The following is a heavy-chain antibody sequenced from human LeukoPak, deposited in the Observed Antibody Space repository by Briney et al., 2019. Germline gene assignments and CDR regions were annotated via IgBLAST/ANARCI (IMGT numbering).Heavy chain of an antibody. CDR1: GFTFSSYA. D-gene: IGHD3-3*01. Sequence: PGGSLRLSCAASGFTFSSYAMSWVRQAPGKGLECVSALSGSGVSTYYADSVKGRFTISRDNSKNTLYLQMSSLRAEDTAVYYCAKDLRPGIPLFGWFDPWGQGTLVTVSS. V-gene: IGHV3-23*01. CDR3: AKDLRPGIPLFGWFDP. CDR2: LSGSGVST. J-gene: IGHJ5*02.